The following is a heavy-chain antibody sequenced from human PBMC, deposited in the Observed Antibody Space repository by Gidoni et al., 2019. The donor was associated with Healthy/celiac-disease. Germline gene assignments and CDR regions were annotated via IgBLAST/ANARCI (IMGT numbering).Heavy chain of an antibody. Sequence: EVQLLEAGGGLVQPGGSLRLSCAASGSTFSSYAMSWVRQAPGEGLGWVSASSGSGGSTYYAASVKGRFTISRDNSKNTLYLQMNLLRAEDTAVYYCAKDYGYCGGDCYSGYFDYWGQGTLVTVSS. CDR3: AKDYGYCGGDCYSGYFDY. CDR1: GSTFSSYA. V-gene: IGHV3-23*01. D-gene: IGHD2-21*02. J-gene: IGHJ4*02. CDR2: SSGSGGST.